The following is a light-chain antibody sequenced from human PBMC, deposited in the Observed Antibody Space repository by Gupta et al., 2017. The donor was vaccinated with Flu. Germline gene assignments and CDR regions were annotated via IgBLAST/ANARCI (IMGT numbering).Light chain of an antibody. Sequence: GDRVTITCRASQSISGYLNWYQQKPGKAPKLLIYGAASLQSGVPLRFSGSGSGTDFTLTISSLQPEDFATYYCQQSYSTPPTFGGGTKVEIK. J-gene: IGKJ4*01. CDR2: GAA. V-gene: IGKV1-39*01. CDR1: QSISGY. CDR3: QQSYSTPPT.